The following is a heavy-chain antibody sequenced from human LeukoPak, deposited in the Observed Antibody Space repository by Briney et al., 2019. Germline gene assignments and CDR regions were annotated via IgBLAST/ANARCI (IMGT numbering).Heavy chain of an antibody. V-gene: IGHV1-69*04. D-gene: IGHD5-12*01. CDR1: GGTFSSYA. Sequence: SVKVSCKASGGTFSSYAISWVRQAPGQGLEWMGRIIPILGIANYAQKFQGRVTITADKSTSTAYMELSSLRSEDTAVYYCASEAERGYSSYDSPYWGQGTLVTVSS. CDR3: ASEAERGYSSYDSPY. CDR2: IIPILGIA. J-gene: IGHJ4*02.